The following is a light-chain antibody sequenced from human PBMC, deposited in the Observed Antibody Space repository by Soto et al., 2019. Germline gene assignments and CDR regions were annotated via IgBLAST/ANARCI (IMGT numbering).Light chain of an antibody. V-gene: IGKV1-39*01. Sequence: DIQMTPSPSSLSASVVYIFMISCLASQSIGIYLNWYQQKPGKAPKFLIYAASYVQTGAPSRFSGSGSGTDFTLTITSLQPEDSATYYCQKSDSTPWKCGQGNRGAIK. CDR3: QKSDSTPWK. J-gene: IGKJ1*01. CDR2: AAS. CDR1: QSIGIY.